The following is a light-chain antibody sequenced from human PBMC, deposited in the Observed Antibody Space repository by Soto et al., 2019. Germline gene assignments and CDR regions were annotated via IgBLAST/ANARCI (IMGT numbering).Light chain of an antibody. CDR1: SSDVGGYDY. Sequence: QSVLTQPASVSGSPGQSITISCTGTSSDVGGYDYVSWYQQHPGKAPKLLIYDVSNRPSGVSTRFSGSKSGNTASLTISGLHAEDEGDYYCTSYTARRLYVFASGTKVTVL. V-gene: IGLV2-14*03. CDR2: DVS. J-gene: IGLJ1*01. CDR3: TSYTARRLYV.